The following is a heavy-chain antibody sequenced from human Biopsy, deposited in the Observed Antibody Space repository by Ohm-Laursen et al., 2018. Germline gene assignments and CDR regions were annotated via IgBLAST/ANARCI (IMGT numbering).Heavy chain of an antibody. CDR3: AKRGVERGRPLAY. V-gene: IGHV1-69*01. CDR2: INSMFGTT. Sequence: SSVKVSCNASGGTFSSFGISWVRQAPGHGLEWMGEINSMFGTTNYAQTFQGRVTITADESTSTAYMEVSSLRSEDTAVYYCAKRGVERGRPLAYWGQGTLVTVSS. J-gene: IGHJ4*02. D-gene: IGHD1-1*01. CDR1: GGTFSSFG.